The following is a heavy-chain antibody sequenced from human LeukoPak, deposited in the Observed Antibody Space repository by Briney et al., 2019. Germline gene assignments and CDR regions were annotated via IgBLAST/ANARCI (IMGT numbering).Heavy chain of an antibody. CDR2: ISTYNGNT. Sequence: ASVKVSCKASGYVFTKYGITWVRQAPGQGLEWMTWISTYNGNTNYAQKFRGRVTMTTDTSTSTASMELRSLRSDDTAVYYCARTPYVGDGYYYYYMDVWGKGTTVTVSS. CDR3: ARTPYVGDGYYYYYMDV. J-gene: IGHJ6*03. V-gene: IGHV1-18*01. CDR1: GYVFTKYG. D-gene: IGHD3-10*02.